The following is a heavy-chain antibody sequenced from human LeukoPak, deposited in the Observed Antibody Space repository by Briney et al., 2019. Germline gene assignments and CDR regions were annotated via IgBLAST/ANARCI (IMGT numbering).Heavy chain of an antibody. V-gene: IGHV1-2*06. CDR2: INPNSGGT. J-gene: IGHJ4*02. Sequence: GASVKVSCKASGYTFTGYYMHWARQAPGQGLEWMGRINPNSGGTNYAQKFQGRVTMTRDTSISTAYMELSRLRSDDTAVYYCARPYSSSAFDYWGQGTLVTVSS. CDR3: ARPYSSSAFDY. D-gene: IGHD6-6*01. CDR1: GYTFTGYY.